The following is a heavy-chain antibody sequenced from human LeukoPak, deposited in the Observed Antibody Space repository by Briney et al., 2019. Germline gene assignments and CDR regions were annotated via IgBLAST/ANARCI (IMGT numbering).Heavy chain of an antibody. CDR1: GGSISSSSYY. D-gene: IGHD6-6*01. CDR2: IYYSGST. V-gene: IGHV4-39*01. Sequence: SETLSLTCTVSGGSISSSSYYWGWIRQPPGKGLKWIGSIYYSGSTYYNPSLKSRVTISVDTSKNQFSLKLSSVTAADTAVYYCARLDAARPDYWGQGTLVTVSS. CDR3: ARLDAARPDY. J-gene: IGHJ4*02.